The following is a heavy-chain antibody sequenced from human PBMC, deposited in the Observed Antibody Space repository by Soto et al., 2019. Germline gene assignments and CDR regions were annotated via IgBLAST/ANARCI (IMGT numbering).Heavy chain of an antibody. CDR2: IKSKTDGGTT. CDR3: TTDGVYSSGWYDAFDI. D-gene: IGHD6-19*01. CDR1: GFTFSNAW. Sequence: GSLRLSCAASGFTFSNAWMSWVRQAPGKGLEWGGRIKSKTDGGTTDYAAPVKGRFTISRDDSKNTLYLQMNSLKTEDTAVYYCTTDGVYSSGWYDAFDIWGQGTMVTVSS. J-gene: IGHJ3*02. V-gene: IGHV3-15*01.